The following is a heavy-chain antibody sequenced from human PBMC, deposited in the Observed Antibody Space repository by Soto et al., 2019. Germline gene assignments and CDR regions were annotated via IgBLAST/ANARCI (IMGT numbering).Heavy chain of an antibody. D-gene: IGHD5-12*01. CDR2: IYYSGST. V-gene: IGHV4-31*03. Sequence: PSETLSLTCTVSGGSIISGGYYWIWIRQHPGKGLEWIGYIYYSGSTYYNPSLKSRVTISVDTSKNQFSLKLSSVTAADTAVYYCARASGSGYDYTGVDYWGQGTLVTVSS. J-gene: IGHJ4*02. CDR1: GGSIISGGYY. CDR3: ARASGSGYDYTGVDY.